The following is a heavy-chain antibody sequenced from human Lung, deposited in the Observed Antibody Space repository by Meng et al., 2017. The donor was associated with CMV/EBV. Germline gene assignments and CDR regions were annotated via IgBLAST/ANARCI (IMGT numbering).Heavy chain of an antibody. Sequence: LVELGGGVVQPGRALRLSCAASGFTFSSYAMHWVRQAPGKGLGWVAVISYDGSNKYYADSVKGRFTISRDNSKNTLYLQMNSLRAEDTAVYYCARDDSSSWGQGTLVTVSS. V-gene: IGHV3-30-3*01. CDR1: GFTFSSYA. CDR3: ARDDSSS. J-gene: IGHJ5*02. D-gene: IGHD3-22*01. CDR2: ISYDGSNK.